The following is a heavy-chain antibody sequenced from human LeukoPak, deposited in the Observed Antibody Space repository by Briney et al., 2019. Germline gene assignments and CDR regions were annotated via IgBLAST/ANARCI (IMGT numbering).Heavy chain of an antibody. D-gene: IGHD6-6*01. V-gene: IGHV1-24*01. Sequence: GASVKVSCKVSGYTLTELSMHWVRQAPGKGLEWMGGFDPEDGETIYAQKFQGRVTMTEDTSTDTAYMELSSLRSEDTAVYYCATDTLYSSSLGPFDYWGKGTLVTVSS. CDR3: ATDTLYSSSLGPFDY. CDR2: FDPEDGET. J-gene: IGHJ4*02. CDR1: GYTLTELS.